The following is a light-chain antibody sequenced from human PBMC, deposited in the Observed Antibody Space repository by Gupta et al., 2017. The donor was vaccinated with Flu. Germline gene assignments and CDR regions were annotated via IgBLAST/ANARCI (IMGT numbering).Light chain of an antibody. CDR3: SSYTSTTTLRV. Sequence: QSALTQPASVSGSPGQSITISCTGTSSDVGGYNYVSWYQQHPGKAPKLVIYEVSIRPSGVSYRFSGSKSGNTASLTISGLQAEDEADYYCSSYTSTTTLRVFGGGTKQTVL. CDR2: EVS. CDR1: SSDVGGYNY. J-gene: IGLJ3*02. V-gene: IGLV2-14*01.